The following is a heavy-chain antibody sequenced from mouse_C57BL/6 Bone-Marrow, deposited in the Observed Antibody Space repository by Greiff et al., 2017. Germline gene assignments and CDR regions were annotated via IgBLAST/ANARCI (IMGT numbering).Heavy chain of an antibody. CDR3: TRDNYGSIFYWYFDV. D-gene: IGHD1-1*01. CDR1: GFTFSSYA. CDR2: ISSGGDYI. V-gene: IGHV5-9-1*02. J-gene: IGHJ1*03. Sequence: EVMLVESGEGLVKPGGSLKLSCAASGFTFSSYAMSWVRPTPEKRLEWVAYISSGGDYIYYADTVKGRFTISRDNARNTLYLQMSSLKSEDTAMYYCTRDNYGSIFYWYFDVWGTGTTVTVSS.